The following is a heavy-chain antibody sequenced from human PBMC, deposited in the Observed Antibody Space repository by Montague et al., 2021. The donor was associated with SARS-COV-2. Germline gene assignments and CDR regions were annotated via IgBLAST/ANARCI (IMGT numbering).Heavy chain of an antibody. Sequence: SETLSLTCTVSGVSVTDYYWSWIRQPPGKGLEWVVDVLYNKGTNFNPSLKSRVAISVDTSKNQFSLRLTSVTAADTAFYHCVRHPHYDGLNGPPDFWDRGALVTVSS. J-gene: IGHJ4*02. CDR1: GVSVTDYY. CDR3: VRHPHYDGLNGPPDF. CDR2: VLYNKGT. D-gene: IGHD3-9*01. V-gene: IGHV4-59*08.